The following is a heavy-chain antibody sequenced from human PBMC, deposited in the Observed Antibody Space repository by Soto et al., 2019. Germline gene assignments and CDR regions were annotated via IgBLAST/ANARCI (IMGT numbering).Heavy chain of an antibody. J-gene: IGHJ4*02. CDR2: ISYDGSDK. V-gene: IGHV3-30*18. Sequence: QVQLVESGGGVVQPGRSLRLSCVASGFTFSSYGMHWVRQPPGKGLEWVAIISYDGSDKYYADSVKCRFTISRDNSENKLFLQLNGLIAEDTAVDYCEKDTVFDYWGQGTLVTVSS. CDR1: GFTFSSYG. D-gene: IGHD4-4*01. CDR3: EKDTVFDY.